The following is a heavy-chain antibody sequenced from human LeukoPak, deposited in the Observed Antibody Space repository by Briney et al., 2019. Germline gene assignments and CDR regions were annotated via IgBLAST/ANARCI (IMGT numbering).Heavy chain of an antibody. Sequence: GRSLRLSCAASGFTFSTYGMHWVRQAPGKGLEWVAVISYDGSTKHHADSVKGRFTISRDNSKTMLYLQMNSLRAEVTAVYYCAKVSLLGTTRVDYFDYWGQGTLVTVSS. CDR3: AKVSLLGTTRVDYFDY. J-gene: IGHJ4*02. V-gene: IGHV3-30*18. CDR2: ISYDGSTK. D-gene: IGHD1-26*01. CDR1: GFTFSTYG.